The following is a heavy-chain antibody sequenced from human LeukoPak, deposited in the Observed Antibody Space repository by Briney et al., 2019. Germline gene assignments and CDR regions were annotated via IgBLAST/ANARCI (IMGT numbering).Heavy chain of an antibody. V-gene: IGHV1-3*01. CDR1: GYSFTTYA. CDR3: ARRLKGSYGNLFDY. CDR2: INPDKGDT. J-gene: IGHJ4*02. D-gene: IGHD4-17*01. Sequence: ASVKVSFKASGYSFTTYATHWVRQAPGQRLEGMGWINPDKGDTKYSQNFQGRLTVTRDTSASTTYMELSSLVSEDTAVYYCARRLKGSYGNLFDYWGQGTLVTVSS.